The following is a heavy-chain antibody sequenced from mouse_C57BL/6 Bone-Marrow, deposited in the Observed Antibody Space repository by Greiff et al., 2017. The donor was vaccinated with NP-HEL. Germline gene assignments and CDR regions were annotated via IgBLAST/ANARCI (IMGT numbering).Heavy chain of an antibody. CDR3: ARLPFDY. J-gene: IGHJ2*01. Sequence: QVQLKQSGAELVRPGTSVKMSCKASGYTFTNCWIGWAKQRPGHGLEWIGDIYPGGGYTNYNEKFKGKATLTADKSSSTAYMQFSSLSSEDSAIYYCARLPFDYWGQGTTLTVSS. CDR2: IYPGGGYT. V-gene: IGHV1-63*01. CDR1: GYTFTNCW.